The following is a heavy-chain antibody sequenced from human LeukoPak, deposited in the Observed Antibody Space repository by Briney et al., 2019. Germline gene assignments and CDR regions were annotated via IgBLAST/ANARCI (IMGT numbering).Heavy chain of an antibody. D-gene: IGHD2-15*01. Sequence: GGSLRLSCAASGFTLSSYAMSWVRQAPGKGLEWVSVISGSGGSTYYADSVKGRFTISRDNSSNTLNLQMNSLRAEDTALYYCAKARSGVVAAATNYWGQGTLVTVSS. CDR3: AKARSGVVAAATNY. J-gene: IGHJ4*02. CDR1: GFTLSSYA. V-gene: IGHV3-23*01. CDR2: ISGSGGST.